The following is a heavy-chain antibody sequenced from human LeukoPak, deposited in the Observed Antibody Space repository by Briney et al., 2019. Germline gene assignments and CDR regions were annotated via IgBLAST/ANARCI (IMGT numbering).Heavy chain of an antibody. CDR3: ARDLRMGGPWRQFDY. CDR1: GGSLSSYY. CDR2: SYHSGGT. V-gene: IGHV4-59*12. D-gene: IGHD3-16*01. J-gene: IGHJ4*02. Sequence: SETLSLTCTVSGGSLSSYYWSWIRQPPGKGLEWIGSSYHSGGTDYNPSLKSRITISVDTSKNQFSLQLNSLTAADTAVYYCARDLRMGGPWRQFDYWGQGTLVTVSS.